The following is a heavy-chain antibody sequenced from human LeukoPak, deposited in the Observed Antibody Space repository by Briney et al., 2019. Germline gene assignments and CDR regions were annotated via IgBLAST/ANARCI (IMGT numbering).Heavy chain of an antibody. D-gene: IGHD3-22*01. Sequence: SETLSLTCTVSGGSISNGGYYWSWVRQHPGKGLEWIGYIFYSGSSNYNPSLKSRVTISVDRSKNQYSLKLSSVTAADTAVYYCARGVEDSSGYYSYSDCWGQGTLVTVSS. CDR2: IFYSGSS. J-gene: IGHJ4*02. V-gene: IGHV4-61*08. CDR1: GGSISNGGYY. CDR3: ARGVEDSSGYYSYSDC.